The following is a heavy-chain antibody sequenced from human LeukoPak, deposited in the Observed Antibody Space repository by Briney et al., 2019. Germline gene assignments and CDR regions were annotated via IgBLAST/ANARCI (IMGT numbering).Heavy chain of an antibody. V-gene: IGHV4-39*07. CDR3: ARARYSDFLSGYSYGFDP. D-gene: IGHD3-3*01. Sequence: SETLSLTCTVSGGSISSSSYYWGWIRQPPGKGLEWIGSIYYSGSTYYNPSLKSRVTISIDTSKKQFSLKLTFVTAADTAVYFCARARYSDFLSGYSYGFDPWGQGILVTVSS. CDR2: IYYSGST. CDR1: GGSISSSSYY. J-gene: IGHJ5*02.